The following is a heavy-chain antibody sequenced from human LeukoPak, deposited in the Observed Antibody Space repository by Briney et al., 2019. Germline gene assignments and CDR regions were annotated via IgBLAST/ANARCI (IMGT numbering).Heavy chain of an antibody. V-gene: IGHV3-21*01. Sequence: PGESLRLSCAASGFSFSSYSMNWVRQAPGKGLEWVSSVSSSSNYIYYADSVKGRFTISRDNAKNSLYLQMNSLRAEDTAVYFCARITLVRGVIKREIDYWGQGTLVTVSS. CDR3: ARITLVRGVIKREIDY. J-gene: IGHJ4*02. CDR2: VSSSSNYI. D-gene: IGHD3-10*01. CDR1: GFSFSSYS.